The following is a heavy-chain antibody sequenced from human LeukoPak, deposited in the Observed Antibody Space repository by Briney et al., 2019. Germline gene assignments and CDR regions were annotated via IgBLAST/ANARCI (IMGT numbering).Heavy chain of an antibody. Sequence: GGSLRLSCGASGFTSSRYWMSWVRQAPGKGLEWVANIKEDGSEKYYVDSVKGRFTISRDTADNSLYLQMNSLRAEDTAVYHCAREGWFGELLSHPFDSWGQGTLVTVSS. J-gene: IGHJ4*02. CDR2: IKEDGSEK. CDR1: GFTSSRYW. D-gene: IGHD3-10*01. V-gene: IGHV3-7*01. CDR3: AREGWFGELLSHPFDS.